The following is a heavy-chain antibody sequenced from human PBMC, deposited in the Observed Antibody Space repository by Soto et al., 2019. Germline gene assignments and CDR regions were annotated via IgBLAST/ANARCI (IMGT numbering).Heavy chain of an antibody. J-gene: IGHJ4*02. D-gene: IGHD3-16*01. V-gene: IGHV3-53*01. CDR3: ARGGGGFDY. CDR2: IYSGGST. CDR1: GFTVSSNY. Sequence: EVQLVESGGGLIQPGGSLRLSCAASGFTVSSNYMSWVRQAPGKGLEWVSVIYSGGSTYYADSVKGRFTISRDNSKNALFLQMNSRGAAAPAVDYCARGGGGFDYWGQGTLVTVSS.